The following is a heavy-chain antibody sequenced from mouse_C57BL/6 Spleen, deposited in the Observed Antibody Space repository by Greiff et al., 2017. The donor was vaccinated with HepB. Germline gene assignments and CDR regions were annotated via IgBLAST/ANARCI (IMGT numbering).Heavy chain of an antibody. V-gene: IGHV1-78*01. CDR2: IYPRDGST. Sequence: VQLQQSDAELVKPGASVKISCKVSGYTFTDHTIHWMKQRPEQGLEWIGYIYPRDGSTKYNEKFKGKATLTADKSSSTAYMQLNSLTSEDSAVYFWARSRPIYYGNLYAMDYWGQGTSVTVSS. J-gene: IGHJ4*01. CDR3: ARSRPIYYGNLYAMDY. D-gene: IGHD2-1*01. CDR1: GYTFTDHT.